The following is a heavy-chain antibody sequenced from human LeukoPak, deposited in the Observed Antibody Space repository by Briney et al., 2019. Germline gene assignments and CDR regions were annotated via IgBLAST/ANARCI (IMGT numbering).Heavy chain of an antibody. V-gene: IGHV1-58*02. J-gene: IGHJ3*02. D-gene: IGHD3-10*01. CDR1: GFTFTSSA. CDR2: IVVGSGNT. Sequence: SVKVSCKASGFTFTSSAMQWVRQARGQRLEWIGWIVVGSGNTNYAQKFQERVTITRDMSTSTAYMELSSLRSEDTAVYYCAADLYGSGPYDAFDIWGQGTMVTVSS. CDR3: AADLYGSGPYDAFDI.